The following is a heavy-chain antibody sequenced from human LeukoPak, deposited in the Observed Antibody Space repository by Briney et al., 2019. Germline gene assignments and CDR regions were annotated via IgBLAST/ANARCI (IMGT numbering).Heavy chain of an antibody. V-gene: IGHV3-33*06. CDR2: IWYDGSNK. Sequence: GGSLRLSCAASGFTFSSYGMHWVRQAPGKGLEWVAVIWYDGSNKYYADSVKGRFTISRDNSKNTLYLQMNSLRAEDTAVYYCAKADCSGGSCYYPDYWGQGTLVTVSS. CDR3: AKADCSGGSCYYPDY. J-gene: IGHJ4*02. CDR1: GFTFSSYG. D-gene: IGHD2-15*01.